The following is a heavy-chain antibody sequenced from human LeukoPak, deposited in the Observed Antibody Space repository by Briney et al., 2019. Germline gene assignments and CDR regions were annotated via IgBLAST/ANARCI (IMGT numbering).Heavy chain of an antibody. D-gene: IGHD3-9*01. Sequence: GGSLRLSCAASGFTFTSYAISWVRLAPGKGLEWVSGINNGGTTTYYADSVKGRFTISRDNSKNTLCLQMNSLRAEDTAIYYCAKAVHFDWLLNSWGQGTLVTVSS. V-gene: IGHV3-23*01. CDR2: INNGGTTT. J-gene: IGHJ4*02. CDR3: AKAVHFDWLLNS. CDR1: GFTFTSYA.